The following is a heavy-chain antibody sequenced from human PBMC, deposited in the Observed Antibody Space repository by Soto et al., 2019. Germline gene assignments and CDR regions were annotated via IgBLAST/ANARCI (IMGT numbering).Heavy chain of an antibody. V-gene: IGHV1-69*01. CDR3: ARGSSSPNFDP. Sequence: QVQLVQSGAEVRKPGSAVKVSCKISGGTFTNYVISWLRQAPGQGLEWMGGLIPIFGAANLAQKFQGRVTITADESTSTVNLELSSLTAEDTAVDDCARGSSSPNFDPWGQGTLVTVSS. J-gene: IGHJ5*02. CDR1: GGTFTNYV. D-gene: IGHD6-6*01. CDR2: LIPIFGAA.